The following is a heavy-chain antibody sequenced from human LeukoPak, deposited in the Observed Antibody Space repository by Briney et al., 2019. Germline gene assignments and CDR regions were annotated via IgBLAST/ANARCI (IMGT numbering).Heavy chain of an antibody. CDR3: ARVVAVTGTPVYYMDV. J-gene: IGHJ6*03. CDR2: INPNSGGT. V-gene: IGHV1-2*02. D-gene: IGHD6-19*01. CDR1: GYMFTGYY. Sequence: ASVKVSCKASGYMFTGYYMHWVRQAPGQGLEWMGWINPNSGGTNYAQKFQGRVTMTRDTSISTAHMDLNRLRSDDTAVYYCARVVAVTGTPVYYMDVWGKGTMVTVSS.